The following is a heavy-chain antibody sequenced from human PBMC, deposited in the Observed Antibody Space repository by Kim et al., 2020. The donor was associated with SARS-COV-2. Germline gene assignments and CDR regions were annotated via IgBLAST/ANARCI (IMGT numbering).Heavy chain of an antibody. D-gene: IGHD3-16*01. J-gene: IGHJ6*02. V-gene: IGHV1-18*01. CDR2: NGNT. Sequence: NGNTNYAQKLQGRVTMTTVTSTSTAYMELRSLRSDDTAVYYCARDFGLDVWGQGTTVTVSS. CDR3: ARDFGLDV.